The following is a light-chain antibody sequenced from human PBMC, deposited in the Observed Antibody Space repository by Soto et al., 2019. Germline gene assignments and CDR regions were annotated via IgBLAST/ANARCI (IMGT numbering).Light chain of an antibody. CDR1: QSVSNNY. CDR2: GES. Sequence: EILLTQSPFTLSLSPGVRATLSCRASQSVSNNYLAWYQQKPGQAPRLLIYGESNRATGIPDRFSGSGSGTDFTLTISRLEPEDFAVYYCQQYGSSGTFGQGTKVDIK. CDR3: QQYGSSGT. V-gene: IGKV3-20*01. J-gene: IGKJ1*01.